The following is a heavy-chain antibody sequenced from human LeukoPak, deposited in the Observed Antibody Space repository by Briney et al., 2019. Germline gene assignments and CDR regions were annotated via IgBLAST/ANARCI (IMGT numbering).Heavy chain of an antibody. CDR2: ISSGSSYI. CDR3: AKDGYCSSTSCYDYSNYSPFDY. Sequence: SGGSLRLSCAASGFTFSPYSMNWVRQAPGKGLEWVSSISSGSSYIYYADSMKGRFTISRDNAKNSLYLQMSSLRAEDTAVYYCAKDGYCSSTSCYDYSNYSPFDYWGQGTLVTVSS. CDR1: GFTFSPYS. V-gene: IGHV3-21*01. J-gene: IGHJ4*02. D-gene: IGHD2-2*03.